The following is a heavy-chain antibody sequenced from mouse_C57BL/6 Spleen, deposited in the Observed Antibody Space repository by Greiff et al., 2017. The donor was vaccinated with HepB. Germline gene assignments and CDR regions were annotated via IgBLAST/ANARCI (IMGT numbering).Heavy chain of an antibody. CDR1: GFTFSNYW. J-gene: IGHJ3*01. CDR2: IRLKSDNYAT. V-gene: IGHV6-3*01. CDR3: TGTPFAY. Sequence: DVMLVESGGGLVQPGGSMKLSCVASGFTFSNYWMNWVRQSPEKGLEWVAQIRLKSDNYATHYAESVKGRFTISRDDSKSSVYLQMNNLRAEDTGIYYCTGTPFAYWGQGTLVTVSA.